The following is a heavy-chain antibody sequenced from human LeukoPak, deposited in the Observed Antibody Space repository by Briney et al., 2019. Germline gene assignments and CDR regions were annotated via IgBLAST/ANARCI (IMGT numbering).Heavy chain of an antibody. Sequence: PGGSLRLSCSASGFTFSRYALHWVRQAPGKGLDYLSAISSSGSSTYYADSVKGRFTISRDNSEDTLYLQMNSLRAEDTAVYYCAKVTPAAGRQFDYWGQGTLVTVSS. J-gene: IGHJ4*02. CDR1: GFTFSRYA. D-gene: IGHD6-13*01. CDR3: AKVTPAAGRQFDY. V-gene: IGHV3-64D*06. CDR2: ISSSGSST.